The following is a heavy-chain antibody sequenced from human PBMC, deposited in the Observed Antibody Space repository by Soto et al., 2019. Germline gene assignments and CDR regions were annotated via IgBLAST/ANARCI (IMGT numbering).Heavy chain of an antibody. V-gene: IGHV3-21*01. CDR3: ATRADVYYYYGMDV. J-gene: IGHJ6*02. CDR1: GFTFSSYS. CDR2: ISSSSYI. Sequence: GGSLRLSCAASGFTFSSYSMNWVRQAPGKGLEWVSSISSSSYIYYADSVKGRFTISRDNAKNSLYLQMNSLRAEDTAVYYCATRADVYYYYGMDVWGQGTTVTVSS.